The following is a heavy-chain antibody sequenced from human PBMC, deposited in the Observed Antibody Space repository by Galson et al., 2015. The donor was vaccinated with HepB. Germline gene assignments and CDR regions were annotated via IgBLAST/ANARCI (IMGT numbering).Heavy chain of an antibody. V-gene: IGHV3-48*01. CDR1: GFTFSSYS. Sequence: SLRLSCAASGFTFSSYSMNWVRQAPGKGLEWVSYISSSSSTIYYADSVKGRFTISRDNAKNSLYLQMNSLRAEDTAVYYCARDLDPPPYYYDSSGYSGAFDIWGQGTMVTVSS. D-gene: IGHD3-22*01. CDR2: ISSSSSTI. CDR3: ARDLDPPPYYYDSSGYSGAFDI. J-gene: IGHJ3*02.